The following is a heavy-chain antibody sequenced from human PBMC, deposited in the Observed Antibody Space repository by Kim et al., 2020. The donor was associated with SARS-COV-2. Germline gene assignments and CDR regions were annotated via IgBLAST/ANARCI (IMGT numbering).Heavy chain of an antibody. V-gene: IGHV4-34*01. Sequence: SETLSLTCTVYGGSFNDYYWSWIRQPPGKGLEWIGEINHSGSTNYNASLKSRVIISVDTSKNQFSLRLSSVTAADTAVYYCAGGQDVGSGRYGGIDVWG. CDR2: INHSGST. D-gene: IGHD3-10*01. CDR1: GGSFNDYY. CDR3: AGGQDVGSGRYGGIDV. J-gene: IGHJ6*02.